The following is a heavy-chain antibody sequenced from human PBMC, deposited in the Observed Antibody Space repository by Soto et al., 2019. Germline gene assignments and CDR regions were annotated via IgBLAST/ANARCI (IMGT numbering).Heavy chain of an antibody. V-gene: IGHV3-66*01. D-gene: IGHD3-10*01. Sequence: GGSLRLSCAASGFTVSSNYMSWVRQAPGKGLEWVSVIYSGGSTYYADSVKGRFTISRDNSKNTLYLQMNSLRAEDTAVYYCARGSYGSGSYLHGGPKGAFDIWGQGTMVTVSS. CDR2: IYSGGST. J-gene: IGHJ3*02. CDR1: GFTVSSNY. CDR3: ARGSYGSGSYLHGGPKGAFDI.